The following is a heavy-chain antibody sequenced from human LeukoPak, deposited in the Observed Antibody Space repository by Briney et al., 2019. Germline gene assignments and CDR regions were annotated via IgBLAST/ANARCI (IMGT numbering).Heavy chain of an antibody. V-gene: IGHV4-59*01. CDR2: IYYSGST. J-gene: IGHJ4*02. Sequence: NPSETLSLTCTVSGGSISSYYWSWIRQPPGKGLEWIGYIYYSGSTNYNPSLKSRVTISVDTSKNQFSLKLSSVTAADTAVYYCARDGCSGGSRYPRDWGQGTLVTVSS. D-gene: IGHD2-15*01. CDR3: ARDGCSGGSRYPRD. CDR1: GGSISSYY.